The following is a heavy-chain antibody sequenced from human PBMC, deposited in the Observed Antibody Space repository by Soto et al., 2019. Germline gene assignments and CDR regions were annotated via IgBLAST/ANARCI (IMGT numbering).Heavy chain of an antibody. D-gene: IGHD6-19*01. CDR3: AKHRGFVAGRFDS. V-gene: IGHV3-23*01. Sequence: EVQLLESGGGLAQPGGSLRLSCAVSGITFTNYAMGWVRQAPGKGLEWVSGISGNVGSTTHYAASVKGRFTISRDNPNNNLFLQMNGLRAEDTSVYYCAKHRGFVAGRFDSWGQGTLVIVSS. CDR2: ISGNVGSTT. CDR1: GITFTNYA. J-gene: IGHJ4*02.